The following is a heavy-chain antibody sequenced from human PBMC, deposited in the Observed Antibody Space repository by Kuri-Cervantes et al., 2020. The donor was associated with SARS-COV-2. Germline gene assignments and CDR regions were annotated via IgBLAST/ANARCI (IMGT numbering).Heavy chain of an antibody. J-gene: IGHJ3*02. CDR3: ARIVWAQLLYGDAFDI. CDR2: IYHSGST. Sequence: SETLSLTCSVSGYSISSGYYWGWIRQPPGKGLEWIGSIYHSGSTYYNPSLKSRVTISVDTYKNQFSLKLSSVTAADTAVYYCARIVWAQLLYGDAFDIWGQGTMVTVSS. D-gene: IGHD2-2*02. CDR1: GYSISSGYY. V-gene: IGHV4-38-2*01.